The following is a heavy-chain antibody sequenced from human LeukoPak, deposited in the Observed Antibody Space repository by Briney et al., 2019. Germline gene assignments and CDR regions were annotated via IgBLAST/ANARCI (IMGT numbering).Heavy chain of an antibody. V-gene: IGHV4-31*11. CDR3: ASELGGFWYFDL. CDR2: IYYSGST. D-gene: IGHD3-10*01. CDR1: GGSISSGGYY. Sequence: LSQTLSLTCAVSGGSISSGGYYWSWIRQHPGKGLEWIGYIYYSGSTYYNPSLKSRVTISVDTSKNQFSLKLSSVTAADTAVYYCASELGGFWYFDLWGRGTLVTVSS. J-gene: IGHJ2*01.